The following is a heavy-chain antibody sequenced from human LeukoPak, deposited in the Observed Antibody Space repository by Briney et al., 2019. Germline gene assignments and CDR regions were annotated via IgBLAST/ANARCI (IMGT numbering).Heavy chain of an antibody. V-gene: IGHV3-66*02. CDR1: GFTVSSNY. J-gene: IGHJ4*02. Sequence: GRSLRLSCAASGFTVSSNYMSWVRQAPGKGLEWVSVIYSGGSTYYADSVKGRFTISRDNSKNTLYLQMNSLRAEDTAVYYCARWKGELSSYDYWGQGTLVTVSS. CDR3: ARWKGELSSYDY. CDR2: IYSGGST. D-gene: IGHD3-16*02.